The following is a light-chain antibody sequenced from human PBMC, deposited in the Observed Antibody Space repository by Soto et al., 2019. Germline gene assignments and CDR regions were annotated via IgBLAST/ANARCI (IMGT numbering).Light chain of an antibody. CDR3: HQYGSSPSYT. V-gene: IGKV3-20*01. CDR1: QSVSSSSY. J-gene: IGKJ2*01. Sequence: EIVLTQSPGTLSLSPGERATLSCRASQSVSSSSYLAWYQQKPVQAPRPPIYGASSRATGIPDRFSGSGSGTDFTLTISRLEPEDFAVYYCHQYGSSPSYTFGQGTKLEIK. CDR2: GAS.